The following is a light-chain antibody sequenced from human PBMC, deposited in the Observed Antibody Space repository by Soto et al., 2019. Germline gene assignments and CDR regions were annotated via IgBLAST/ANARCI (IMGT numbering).Light chain of an antibody. J-gene: IGKJ5*01. CDR1: QSVPTF. V-gene: IGKV3-11*01. CDR2: DAS. Sequence: DIVLTQSTAPLSLSPGERATPSCKASQSVPTFLAWYQQKPGQDPKLLIYDASDRATGVPARFSGSRSGTDRPLTISSLEPEDVTVYYCQQYGSSSITFGQGTRLEI. CDR3: QQYGSSSIT.